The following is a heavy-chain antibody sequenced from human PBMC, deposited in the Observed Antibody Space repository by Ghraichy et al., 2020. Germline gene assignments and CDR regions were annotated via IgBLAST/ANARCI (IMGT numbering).Heavy chain of an antibody. Sequence: GSLRLSCSASGFTFSSYAMHWVRQAPGKGLEYVSAISSNGGSTYYADSVKGRFTISRDNSKNTLYLQMSSLRAEDTAVYYCVKSPSIVVVPTNWGQGTLVTVSS. V-gene: IGHV3-64D*06. J-gene: IGHJ4*02. CDR3: VKSPSIVVVPTN. D-gene: IGHD2-2*01. CDR2: ISSNGGST. CDR1: GFTFSSYA.